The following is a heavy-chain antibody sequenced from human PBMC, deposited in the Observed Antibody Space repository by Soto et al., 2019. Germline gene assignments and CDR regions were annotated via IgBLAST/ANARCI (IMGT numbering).Heavy chain of an antibody. CDR3: ARYVNVWFGELRGRPS. Sequence: SETLSLTCTVSGGSISSSSYYWGWIRQPPGKGLEWIGSIYYSGSTYYNPSLKSRVTISVDTSKNQFSLKLSSVTAADTAVYYCARYVNVWFGELRGRPSWGQGTQVTVSS. CDR2: IYYSGST. CDR1: GGSISSSSYY. V-gene: IGHV4-39*07. J-gene: IGHJ4*02. D-gene: IGHD3-10*01.